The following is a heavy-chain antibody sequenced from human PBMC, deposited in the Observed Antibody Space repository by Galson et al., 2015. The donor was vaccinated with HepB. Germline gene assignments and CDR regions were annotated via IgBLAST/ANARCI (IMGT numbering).Heavy chain of an antibody. CDR3: ARMLLAPTSYYYYYGLDV. J-gene: IGHJ6*02. CDR2: IKQDGSEK. D-gene: IGHD2-21*01. V-gene: IGHV3-7*01. CDR1: GFTFTSYW. Sequence: SLRLSCAGSGFTFTSYWMNWVRQAPGKGLEWVANIKQDGSEKYYVDSVKGRFTISRDNAKNSLYLQMNSLRAEDTAVYYCARMLLAPTSYYYYYGLDVWGQGTTVTVSS.